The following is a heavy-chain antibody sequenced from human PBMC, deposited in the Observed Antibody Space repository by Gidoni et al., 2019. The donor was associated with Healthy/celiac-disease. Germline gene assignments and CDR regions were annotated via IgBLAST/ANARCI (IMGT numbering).Heavy chain of an antibody. CDR2: INPSGGST. CDR3: ARDSQQRGDRGAFDI. V-gene: IGHV1-46*01. CDR1: GYTFTSYY. D-gene: IGHD6-13*01. Sequence: QVQLVQSGAEVKKPGASVKVSCKASGYTFTSYYLHWVRQAPGQGLEWMGIINPSGGSTSEEQKFQGRVTMTRDTSTSTVYMELSSLRSEDTAVYYCARDSQQRGDRGAFDIWGQGTMVTVSS. J-gene: IGHJ3*02.